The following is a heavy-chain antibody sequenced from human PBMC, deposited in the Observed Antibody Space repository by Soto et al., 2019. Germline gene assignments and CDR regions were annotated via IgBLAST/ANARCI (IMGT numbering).Heavy chain of an antibody. CDR3: VRVGSGYDY. D-gene: IGHD5-12*01. CDR2: ISRGGTT. V-gene: IGHV3-64*07. CDR1: GFTLNTYS. Sequence: EVQLVESGGGPVQPGGSLRLSCVASGFTLNTYSMHWVRQAPEKGLEYVSAISRGGTTYYADSVKGRFTISRDNSKNTLYLQMGSLRHEDMAVYYCVRVGSGYDYWGQGTLVTVSA. J-gene: IGHJ4*02.